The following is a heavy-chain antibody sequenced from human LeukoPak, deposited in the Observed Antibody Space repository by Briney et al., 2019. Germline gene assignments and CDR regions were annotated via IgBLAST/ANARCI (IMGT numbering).Heavy chain of an antibody. Sequence: KPSETLSLTCAVYGGSFSGYYWSWIRQPPGKGLEWIGEINHSGSTNYNPSLKSRVTISVDTSKNQFSLKLSSVTAADTAVYYCARRGDSSFNWFDPWGQGTLVTVSS. CDR1: GGSFSGYY. CDR2: INHSGST. V-gene: IGHV4-34*01. D-gene: IGHD3-16*01. CDR3: ARRGDSSFNWFDP. J-gene: IGHJ5*02.